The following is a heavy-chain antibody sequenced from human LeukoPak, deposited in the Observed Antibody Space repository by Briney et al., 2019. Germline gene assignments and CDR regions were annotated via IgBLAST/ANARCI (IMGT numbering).Heavy chain of an antibody. CDR2: INHSGST. J-gene: IGHJ4*02. V-gene: IGHV4-34*01. D-gene: IGHD6-13*01. CDR3: ASFGYSSSWYQAPGFDY. CDR1: GESFSGYY. Sequence: SETLSLTCAVYGESFSGYYWSWIRQPPGKGLEWIGEINHSGSTNYNPSLKSRVTISVDTSKNQFSLKLSSVTAADTAVYYCASFGYSSSWYQAPGFDYWGQGTLVTVSS.